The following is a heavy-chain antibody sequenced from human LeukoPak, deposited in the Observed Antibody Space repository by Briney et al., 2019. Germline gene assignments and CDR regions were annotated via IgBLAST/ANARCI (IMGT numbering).Heavy chain of an antibody. J-gene: IGHJ4*02. CDR1: GFTFSNAW. V-gene: IGHV3-15*01. D-gene: IGHD6-19*01. Sequence: KAGGSLRLSCAASGFTFSNAWMSWVRQAPGKGLEWVGRIKSKTDGGTTDYAAPVKGRFTISRDDSINTLHLQMNSLKTEDTAVYYCTTERTSSGWYLSWGQGTLVTVSS. CDR3: TTERTSSGWYLS. CDR2: IKSKTDGGTT.